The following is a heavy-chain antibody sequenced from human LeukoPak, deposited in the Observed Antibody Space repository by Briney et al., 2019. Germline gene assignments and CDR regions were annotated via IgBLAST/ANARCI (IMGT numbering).Heavy chain of an antibody. CDR3: ATVNDILTGYTFDY. CDR2: FDPEDSET. J-gene: IGHJ4*02. D-gene: IGHD3-9*01. CDR1: GYTLTELS. V-gene: IGHV1-24*01. Sequence: ASVKVSCKVSGYTLTELSMHWVRQAPGKGLEWMGGFDPEDSETIYAQKFQGRVTIIEDTSTETAYMEVSRLRSEDTAVYYCATVNDILTGYTFDYWGQGTLVTVSS.